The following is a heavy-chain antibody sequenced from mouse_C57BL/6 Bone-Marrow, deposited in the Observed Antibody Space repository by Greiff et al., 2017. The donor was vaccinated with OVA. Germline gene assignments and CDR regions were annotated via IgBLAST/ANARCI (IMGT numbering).Heavy chain of an antibody. J-gene: IGHJ4*01. CDR3: ARRAGAMDY. V-gene: IGHV5-12*01. Sequence: EVQGVESGGGLVQPGGSLKLSCAASGFTFSDYYMYWVRQTPEKRLEWVAYISNGGGSTYYPHTVKGRFTISRDNAKNTLYLQMSRLKSEDTAMYYCARRAGAMDYWGQGTSVTVSS. CDR2: ISNGGGST. CDR1: GFTFSDYY. D-gene: IGHD4-1*01.